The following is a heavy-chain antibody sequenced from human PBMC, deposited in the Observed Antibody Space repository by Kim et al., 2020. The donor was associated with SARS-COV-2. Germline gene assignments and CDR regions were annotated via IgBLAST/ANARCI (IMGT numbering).Heavy chain of an antibody. J-gene: IGHJ5*02. CDR3: AKAPTRTSRVWFDP. D-gene: IGHD3-10*01. V-gene: IGHV3-9*01. Sequence: ADSVKCRFTISRDNAKNSLYLQMNSLRAEDTALYYCAKAPTRTSRVWFDPWGQGTLVTVSS.